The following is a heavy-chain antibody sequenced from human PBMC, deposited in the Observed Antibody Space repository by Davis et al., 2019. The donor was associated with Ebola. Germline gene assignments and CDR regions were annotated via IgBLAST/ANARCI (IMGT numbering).Heavy chain of an antibody. Sequence: MPSETLSLTCAVYGGSISSYYWSWIRQPPGKGLEWIGYIYYSGSTNYNPSLKSRVTISVDTSKNQFSLKLSSVTAADTAVYYCARHAVWFDPWGQGTLVTVSS. J-gene: IGHJ5*02. CDR2: IYYSGST. CDR3: ARHAVWFDP. CDR1: GGSISSYY. V-gene: IGHV4-59*08.